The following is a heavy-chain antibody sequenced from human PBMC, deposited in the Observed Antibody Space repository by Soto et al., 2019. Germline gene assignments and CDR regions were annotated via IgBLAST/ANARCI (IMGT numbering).Heavy chain of an antibody. D-gene: IGHD2-21*01. CDR1: GFTFSSYG. CDR2: IWYDGSNK. Sequence: QVQLVESGGGVVQPGRSLRLSCAASGFTFSSYGMHWVRQAPGKGLEWVAVIWYDGSNKYYADSVKGRFTISRDNSKNTLYLQMNSLRAEDTAVYYCARGNPVVVEYYGMDVWGQGTTVTVSS. CDR3: ARGNPVVVEYYGMDV. V-gene: IGHV3-33*01. J-gene: IGHJ6*02.